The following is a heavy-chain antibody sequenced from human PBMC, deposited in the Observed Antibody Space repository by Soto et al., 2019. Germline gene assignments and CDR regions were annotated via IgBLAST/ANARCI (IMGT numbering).Heavy chain of an antibody. CDR1: GGSISSGDYY. CDR3: ARHDGTTRFGPPKVVTFDY. Sequence: SETLSLTCTVSGGSISSGDYYWSWIRQHPGKGLEWIGYIYYSGSTNYNPSLKSRVTISVDTSKNQFSLKLSSVTAADTAVYYCARHDGTTRFGPPKVVTFDYWGQGTLVTVSS. V-gene: IGHV4-30-4*08. CDR2: IYYSGST. D-gene: IGHD3-22*01. J-gene: IGHJ4*02.